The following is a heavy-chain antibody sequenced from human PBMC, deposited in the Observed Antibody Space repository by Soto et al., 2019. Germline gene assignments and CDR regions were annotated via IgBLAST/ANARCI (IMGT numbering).Heavy chain of an antibody. CDR3: ARGQYDFWSGYPPRPNWFDP. CDR1: GGSISSGGYY. Sequence: QVQLQESGPGLVKPSQTLSLTCTVSGGSISSGGYYWSWIRQHPGKGLEWIGYIYYSGSTYYNPSLKSRVTISLDTAKNQFALKLSSVTAADTAVYYCARGQYDFWSGYPPRPNWFDPWGQGTLVTVS. J-gene: IGHJ5*02. D-gene: IGHD3-3*01. V-gene: IGHV4-31*03. CDR2: IYYSGST.